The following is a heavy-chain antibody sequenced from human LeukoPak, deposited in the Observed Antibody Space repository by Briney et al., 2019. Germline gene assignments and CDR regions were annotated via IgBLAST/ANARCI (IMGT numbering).Heavy chain of an antibody. CDR1: DDSISSSTYY. J-gene: IGHJ4*02. V-gene: IGHV4-61*05. CDR3: ARGGYYYGSGSYSYFDY. Sequence: SDTLSLTCIISDDSISSSTYYWGWIRQPPGKGLEWIGTLYYSGSTNYNPSLKSRVTISVDTSKNQFSLKLSSVTAADTAVYYCARGGYYYGSGSYSYFDYWGQGTLVTVSS. D-gene: IGHD3-10*01. CDR2: LYYSGST.